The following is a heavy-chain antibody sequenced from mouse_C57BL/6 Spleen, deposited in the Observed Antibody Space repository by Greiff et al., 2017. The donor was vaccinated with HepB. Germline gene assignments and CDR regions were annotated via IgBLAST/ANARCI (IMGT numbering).Heavy chain of an antibody. Sequence: VQLQQSGPELVKPGASVKISCKASGYAFSSSWMNWVKQRPGKGLEWIGRIYPGDGDTNYNGKFKGKATLTADKSSSTAYMQLSSLTSEDSAVYFCARGLYYYGSSYGFDYWGQGTTLTVSS. CDR3: ARGLYYYGSSYGFDY. D-gene: IGHD1-1*01. CDR2: IYPGDGDT. CDR1: GYAFSSSW. V-gene: IGHV1-82*01. J-gene: IGHJ2*01.